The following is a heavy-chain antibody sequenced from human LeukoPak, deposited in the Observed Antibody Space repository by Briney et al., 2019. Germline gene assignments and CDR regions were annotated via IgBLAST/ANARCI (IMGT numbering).Heavy chain of an antibody. CDR1: GFTFSSYA. J-gene: IGHJ4*02. CDR3: ARWGSGYDY. CDR2: ISGSGGST. D-gene: IGHD5-12*01. Sequence: GGSLRLSCAASGFTFSSYAMSGVRRAPGKGLVGVSAISGSGGSTYYADSVKGRFTISRDNSKNTLYLQMNSLRAEDTAVYFCARWGSGYDYWGQGTLVTVSS. V-gene: IGHV3-23*01.